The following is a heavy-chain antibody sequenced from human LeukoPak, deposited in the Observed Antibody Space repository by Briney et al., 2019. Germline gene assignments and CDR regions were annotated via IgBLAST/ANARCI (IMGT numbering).Heavy chain of an antibody. CDR3: AKRGSNTWSDFDY. J-gene: IGHJ4*02. CDR2: IYYSGIT. V-gene: IGHV4-59*08. D-gene: IGHD6-13*01. Sequence: SETLSLTCTVSGGSISTYYWSWIRQPPGKGLEWIGYIYYSGITNYNPSLKSRATISVDTSKNQFSLKLNSVTAADTAVYYCAKRGSNTWSDFDYWGQGTLVTVSS. CDR1: GGSISTYY.